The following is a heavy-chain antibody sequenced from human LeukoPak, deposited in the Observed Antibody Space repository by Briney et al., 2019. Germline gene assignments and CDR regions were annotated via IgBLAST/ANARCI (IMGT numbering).Heavy chain of an antibody. CDR2: INSDGSRT. CDR1: GFTISSYW. V-gene: IGHV3-74*01. J-gene: IGHJ4*02. D-gene: IGHD6-13*01. CDR3: ARHIAAAGPGFDY. Sequence: SGGSLILSCAASGFTISSYWMHWVRKAPGKGMVWVSRINSDGSRTSYADSVKGRFTISRDNAKNTLYLQMNSLRAEDTAVYYCARHIAAAGPGFDYWGQGTLVTVSS.